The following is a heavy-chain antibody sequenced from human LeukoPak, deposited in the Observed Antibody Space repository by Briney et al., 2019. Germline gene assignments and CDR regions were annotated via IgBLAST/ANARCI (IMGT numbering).Heavy chain of an antibody. V-gene: IGHV3-23*01. J-gene: IGHJ4*02. CDR1: GFTFSSYA. D-gene: IGHD3-22*01. CDR2: ISTSGGTT. CDR3: AIMHRYYDGSGYWVQ. Sequence: RGSLRLSCAASGFTFSSYAMSWVRQAPGRGLEWVSGISTSGGTTSYAESVKGRFTISRDNPRNTLYMEMNSLRDEDTAVYYCAIMHRYYDGSGYWVQWGQGTLVTVSS.